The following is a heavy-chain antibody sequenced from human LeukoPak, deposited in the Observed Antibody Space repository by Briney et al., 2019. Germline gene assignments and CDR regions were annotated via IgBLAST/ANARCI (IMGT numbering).Heavy chain of an antibody. CDR3: ARAGWHYDFWSGYPTTNYFDY. J-gene: IGHJ4*02. Sequence: GGSLRLSCAASGFTFSDYYMSWTRQAPGKGLEWVSYISSSGSTIYYADSVKGRFTISRDNAKNSLYLQMNSLRAEDTAVYYCARAGWHYDFWSGYPTTNYFDYWGQGTLVTVSS. V-gene: IGHV3-11*01. CDR2: ISSSGSTI. CDR1: GFTFSDYY. D-gene: IGHD3-3*01.